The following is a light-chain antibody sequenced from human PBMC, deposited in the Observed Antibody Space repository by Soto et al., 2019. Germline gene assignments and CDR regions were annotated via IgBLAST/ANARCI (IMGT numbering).Light chain of an antibody. Sequence: DIVLTQSPATPSLSPGERATLSCRASQSVSSNLAWYQQKPGQAPRLLMYGASIRAAGVPDRFSGSGSGTEFTLTISRLEPEDFTVYYCHHYETFGQGTKVDIK. CDR1: QSVSSN. J-gene: IGKJ1*01. V-gene: IGKV3-20*01. CDR2: GAS. CDR3: HHYET.